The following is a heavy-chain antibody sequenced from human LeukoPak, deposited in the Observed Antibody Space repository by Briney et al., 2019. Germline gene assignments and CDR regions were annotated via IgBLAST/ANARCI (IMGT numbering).Heavy chain of an antibody. CDR2: ISSSSSYI. CDR1: GFTFSSYS. CDR3: ARDYEIY. D-gene: IGHD5-12*01. V-gene: IGHV3-21*01. Sequence: GGSLRLSCAASGFTFSSYSMNWVRQAPGKGLEWVSSISSSSSYIYYGDSVKGRFTISRDNAKDSLYLQMNSLRAEDTAVYYCARDYEIYWGQGTLVTVSS. J-gene: IGHJ4*02.